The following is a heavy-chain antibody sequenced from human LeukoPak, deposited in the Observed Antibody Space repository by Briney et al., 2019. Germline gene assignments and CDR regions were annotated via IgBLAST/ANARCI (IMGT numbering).Heavy chain of an antibody. CDR3: AEEGLDIVSLGHFDN. V-gene: IGHV3-30*18. Sequence: PGGSLRLSCVASGFNFNEYGMNWVRQAPGEGLEWVASIAYDGRKKEISESVRGRFTISRDKTKNTVFLQMSSLKVEDTAVYYCAEEGLDIVSLGHFDNWGQGTLVTVSS. D-gene: IGHD5/OR15-5a*01. CDR2: IAYDGRKK. CDR1: GFNFNEYG. J-gene: IGHJ4*02.